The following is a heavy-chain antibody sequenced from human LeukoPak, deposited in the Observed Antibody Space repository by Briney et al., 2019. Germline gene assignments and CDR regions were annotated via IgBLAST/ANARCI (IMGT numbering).Heavy chain of an antibody. V-gene: IGHV1-2*02. CDR3: ARDNRDDSSGYYPSTRRVYYYYYYMDV. J-gene: IGHJ6*03. CDR1: GYTFTDYY. CDR2: INPNSGGT. D-gene: IGHD3-22*01. Sequence: ASVKVSCKASGYTFTDYYMHWVRQAPGQGLEWMGWINPNSGGTNYAQKFQGRVTMTRDTSISTAYMELSRLRSDDTAVYYCARDNRDDSSGYYPSTRRVYYYYYYMDVWGKGTTVTVSS.